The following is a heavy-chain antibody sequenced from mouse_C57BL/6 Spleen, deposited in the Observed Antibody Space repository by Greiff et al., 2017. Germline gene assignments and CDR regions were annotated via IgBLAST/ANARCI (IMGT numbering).Heavy chain of an antibody. D-gene: IGHD1-1*01. V-gene: IGHV1-55*01. J-gene: IGHJ4*01. CDR3: ASPYYYGSSFYAMDY. Sequence: QVQLQQPGAELVKPGASVKMSCKASGYTFTSYWITWVKQRPGQGLEWIGDIYPGSGSTNYNEKFKSKATLTVDTSSSTAYMQLSSLTSEDSAVYYCASPYYYGSSFYAMDYWGQGTSVTVSS. CDR2: IYPGSGST. CDR1: GYTFTSYW.